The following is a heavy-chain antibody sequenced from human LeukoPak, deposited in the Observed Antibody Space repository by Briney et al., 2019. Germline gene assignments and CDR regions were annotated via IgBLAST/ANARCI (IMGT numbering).Heavy chain of an antibody. Sequence: SGGSLRLSCAASGFTFTTYAMSWVRQAPGKGLEWVSAIGGGGVRTYYADSVKGRFTISRDNSKDTLFLQMNSLRAEDTAVYYCAKAYRQGAVASPLDYWGQGTLVTVSS. CDR2: IGGGGVRT. J-gene: IGHJ4*02. CDR3: AKAYRQGAVASPLDY. V-gene: IGHV3-23*01. D-gene: IGHD6-19*01. CDR1: GFTFTTYA.